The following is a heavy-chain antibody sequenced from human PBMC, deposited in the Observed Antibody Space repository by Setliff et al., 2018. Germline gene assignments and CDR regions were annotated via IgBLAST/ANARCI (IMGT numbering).Heavy chain of an antibody. D-gene: IGHD2-15*01. J-gene: IGHJ4*02. V-gene: IGHV4-4*07. Sequence: ETLSLTCTVSGGSISSHYWTWIRQPAGKGLEWIGRLYTSGDTNYNPSLKSRVSMSLDTSKNQFSLKLSSVTAADTAVYYCARDRVVVLAGRRGFCFDYWGQGTLVTVSS. CDR3: ARDRVVVLAGRRGFCFDY. CDR1: GGSISSHY. CDR2: LYTSGDT.